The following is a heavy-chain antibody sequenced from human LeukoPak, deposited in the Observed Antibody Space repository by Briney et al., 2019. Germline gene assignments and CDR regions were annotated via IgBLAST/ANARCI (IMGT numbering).Heavy chain of an antibody. Sequence: QPRGSLRLSCTASGFTFGSYEMNWVRQAPGKGLEWVSYISSGTTTIYYADSVKGRFTISRDNAKNSLYLQMNSLRDEDTAVYYCARDPGDTEYYFDYWGQGTLVTVSS. CDR2: ISSGTTTI. CDR3: ARDPGDTEYYFDY. D-gene: IGHD5-18*01. V-gene: IGHV3-48*03. CDR1: GFTFGSYE. J-gene: IGHJ4*02.